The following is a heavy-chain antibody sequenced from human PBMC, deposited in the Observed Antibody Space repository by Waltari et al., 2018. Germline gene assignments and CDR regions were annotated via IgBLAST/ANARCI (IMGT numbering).Heavy chain of an antibody. Sequence: QVQLVESGGGVVQPGRSLRLSCAASGFTFSSYGMHWVRQAPGKGLEWVAVIWYDGSNKYYADSVKGRFTISRDNSKNTLYLQMNSLRAEDTAVYYCARDRRADYGDYPYGMDVWGQGTTVTVSS. CDR3: ARDRRADYGDYPYGMDV. D-gene: IGHD4-17*01. J-gene: IGHJ6*02. V-gene: IGHV3-33*01. CDR1: GFTFSSYG. CDR2: IWYDGSNK.